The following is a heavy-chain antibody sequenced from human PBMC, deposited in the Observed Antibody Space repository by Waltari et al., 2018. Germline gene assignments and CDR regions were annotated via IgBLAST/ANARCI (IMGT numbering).Heavy chain of an antibody. D-gene: IGHD2-2*01. J-gene: IGHJ6*02. CDR1: GFTVSSNS. V-gene: IGHV3-53*01. CDR2: IYSGGNT. Sequence: EVQLVESGGGLIQPGGSLGLSCAASGFTVSSNSMSWVRQAPGKGLEWVSVIYSGGNTYYADSVKGRFTISRDNSKNTLYLQMNSLRAEDTAVYYCARSTRYYYYGMDVWGQGTTVTVSS. CDR3: ARSTRYYYYGMDV.